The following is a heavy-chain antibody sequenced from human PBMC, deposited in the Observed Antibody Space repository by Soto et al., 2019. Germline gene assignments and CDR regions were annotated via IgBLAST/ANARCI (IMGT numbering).Heavy chain of an antibody. Sequence: SETLSLTCTVSGGSISGSSYYWGWIRQPPGKGLECIGSVHYGGSTDYNPSLKSRVTISVDTSKNQFSLKLTSVTAADTAVYFCASFSGATYGDYGGGINYGGQGTLVTVSS. CDR1: GGSISGSSYY. J-gene: IGHJ4*02. V-gene: IGHV4-39*01. D-gene: IGHD4-17*01. CDR2: VHYGGST. CDR3: ASFSGATYGDYGGGINY.